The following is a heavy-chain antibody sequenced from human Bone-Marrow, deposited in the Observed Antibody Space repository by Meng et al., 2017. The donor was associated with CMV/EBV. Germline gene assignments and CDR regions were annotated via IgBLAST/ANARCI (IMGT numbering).Heavy chain of an antibody. CDR1: GYTFTSYG. Sequence: ASVKVSCKASGYTFTSYGISWVRQAPGQGLEWMGWISAYNGNTNFAQNLQGRVTMTADTSTSTAYMELRSLRSDDTAVYYCARGDSSAYYTGPYAFDNWGQGTMVTVSS. V-gene: IGHV1-18*01. CDR2: ISAYNGNT. J-gene: IGHJ3*02. D-gene: IGHD3-22*01. CDR3: ARGDSSAYYTGPYAFDN.